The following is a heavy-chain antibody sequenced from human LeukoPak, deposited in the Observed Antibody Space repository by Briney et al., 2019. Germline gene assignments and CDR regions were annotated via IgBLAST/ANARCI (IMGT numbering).Heavy chain of an antibody. J-gene: IGHJ6*03. CDR3: ASSGPAPYYYYMDV. V-gene: IGHV3-48*01. D-gene: IGHD2-2*01. Sequence: GSLRLSCAASGFTFSSYSMNWVRQAPGKGLEWVSYISSSSSTIYYADSVKGRFTISRDNAKNSLYLQMNSLRAEDTAVYYCASSGPAPYYYYMDVWGKGTTVTVSS. CDR2: ISSSSSTI. CDR1: GFTFSSYS.